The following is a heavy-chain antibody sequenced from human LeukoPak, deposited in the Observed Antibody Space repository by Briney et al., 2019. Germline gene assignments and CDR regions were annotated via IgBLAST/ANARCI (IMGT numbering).Heavy chain of an antibody. J-gene: IGHJ4*02. CDR1: GFTFSSYA. V-gene: IGHV3-23*01. D-gene: IGHD5-18*01. Sequence: GGSLRLPCAASGFTFSSYAMTWVRQAPGKGLEWVSVISGSGGTTYYADSVKGRFTISRDNSKNTLYLQMNSLRAEDTAVYYCANRGYVTYYFDCWGQGTLVTVSS. CDR3: ANRGYVTYYFDC. CDR2: ISGSGGTT.